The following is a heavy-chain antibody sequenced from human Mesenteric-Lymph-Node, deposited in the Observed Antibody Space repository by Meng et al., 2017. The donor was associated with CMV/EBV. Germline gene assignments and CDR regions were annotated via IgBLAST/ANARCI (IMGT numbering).Heavy chain of an antibody. CDR1: GFPFSSYA. D-gene: IGHD5-18*01. CDR3: ARADTAMVPYYYYGMDV. Sequence: GESLKISCAASGFPFSSYAMHWVRQAPGKGLEYVSAISSGGGSTFYADSVKGRFTISRDDSENSLYLQMNNLRVEDTAVYYCARADTAMVPYYYYGMDVWGQGATVTVSS. CDR2: ISSGGGST. J-gene: IGHJ6*02. V-gene: IGHV3-64*02.